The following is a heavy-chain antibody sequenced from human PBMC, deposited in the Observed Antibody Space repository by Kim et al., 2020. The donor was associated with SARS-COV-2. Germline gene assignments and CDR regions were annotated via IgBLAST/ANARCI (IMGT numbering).Heavy chain of an antibody. V-gene: IGHV7-4-1*02. CDR3: AREIYSNYGDNWFDP. Sequence: QCFTGRFVFSLDTSVNTAYLQISSLKAEDTAVYYCAREIYSNYGDNWFDPWGQGTLVTVSS. J-gene: IGHJ5*02. D-gene: IGHD4-4*01.